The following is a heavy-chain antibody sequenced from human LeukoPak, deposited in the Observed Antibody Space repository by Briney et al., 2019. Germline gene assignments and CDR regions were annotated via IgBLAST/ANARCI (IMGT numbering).Heavy chain of an antibody. CDR2: IRSKAYGGTT. CDR3: TGDIVVVVAATGYYYYYGMDV. D-gene: IGHD2-15*01. Sequence: GGSLRLSCTASGFTFGDYAMSWVRQAPGKGLEWVGFIRSKAYGGTTEYAASVKGRFTISRDDSKSIAYLQMNSLKTEDTAVYYCTGDIVVVVAATGYYYYYGMDVWGQGTTVTVSS. V-gene: IGHV3-49*04. CDR1: GFTFGDYA. J-gene: IGHJ6*02.